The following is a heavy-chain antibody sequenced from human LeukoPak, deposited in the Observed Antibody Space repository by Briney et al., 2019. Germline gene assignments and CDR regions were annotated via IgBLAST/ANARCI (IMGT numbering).Heavy chain of an antibody. D-gene: IGHD6-13*01. CDR2: INPNSGAT. CDR1: GYTFTGYY. Sequence: ASVKVSCKASGYTFTGYYMHWVRQAPGQGLEWMGWINPNSGATNYAQKFQGRVTMTRDTSISTAYMELSRLRSDDTAVYYCARGPSYSSSWAYYYYMDVWGKGTTVTVSS. CDR3: ARGPSYSSSWAYYYYMDV. J-gene: IGHJ6*03. V-gene: IGHV1-2*02.